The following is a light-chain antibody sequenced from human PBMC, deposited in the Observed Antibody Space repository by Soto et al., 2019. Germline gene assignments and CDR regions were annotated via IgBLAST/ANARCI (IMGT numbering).Light chain of an antibody. V-gene: IGKV3-11*01. CDR3: QQRSNWPPIN. CDR2: DAS. Sequence: EIVMTQSPATLSVSPGEKATLSCRASQCVSNNLVWYQQKPGQAPRLLIYDASNRATGIPARFSGSGSGTDFTLTIRSLEPEDFAVYYCQQRSNWPPINCGQGTRREIK. J-gene: IGKJ5*01. CDR1: QCVSNN.